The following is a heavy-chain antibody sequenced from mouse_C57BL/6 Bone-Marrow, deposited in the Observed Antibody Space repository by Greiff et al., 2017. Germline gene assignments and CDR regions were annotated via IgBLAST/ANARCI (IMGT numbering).Heavy chain of an antibody. CDR2: ISSGGSYT. CDR1: GFTFSSYG. J-gene: IGHJ1*03. Sequence: EVKLVESGGDLVKPGGSLKLSCAASGFTFSSYGMSWVRQTPDKRLEWVATISSGGSYTYYPDSVKGRFTISRDNAKNTLYLQMSSLKSEDTAMYYCARHGLRGYFDVWGTGTTVTVSS. D-gene: IGHD3-3*01. CDR3: ARHGLRGYFDV. V-gene: IGHV5-6*01.